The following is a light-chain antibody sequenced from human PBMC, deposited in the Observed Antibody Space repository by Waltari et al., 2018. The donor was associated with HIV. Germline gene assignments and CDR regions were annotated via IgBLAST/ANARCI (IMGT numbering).Light chain of an antibody. Sequence: QSVLTQPPSASGTPGQRVTISCSGSSSNIGSNTVNWYQQLPGPAPKLLIYSNYHRPSGVPDRVSGSKSGTSASLAISGLQSEDEADYYCATWDDSLNGRVFGGGTKLTVL. CDR2: SNY. CDR3: ATWDDSLNGRV. V-gene: IGLV1-44*01. J-gene: IGLJ3*02. CDR1: SSNIGSNT.